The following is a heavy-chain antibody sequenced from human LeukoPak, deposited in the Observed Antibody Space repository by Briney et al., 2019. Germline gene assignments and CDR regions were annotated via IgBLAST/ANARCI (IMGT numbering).Heavy chain of an antibody. CDR3: ASHTYYYDSSGPLDAFDI. CDR1: GGSISSYY. D-gene: IGHD3-22*01. Sequence: SETLSLTCTVSGGSISSYYWSWIRQPPGKGLEWIGYIYYSGSTNYNPSLKSRATISVDTSKNQFSLKLSSVTAADTAVYYCASHTYYYDSSGPLDAFDIWGQGTMVTVSS. V-gene: IGHV4-59*08. J-gene: IGHJ3*02. CDR2: IYYSGST.